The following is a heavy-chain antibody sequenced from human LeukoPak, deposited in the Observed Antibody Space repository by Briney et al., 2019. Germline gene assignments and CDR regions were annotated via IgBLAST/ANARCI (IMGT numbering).Heavy chain of an antibody. Sequence: PSETLSLTCSVPGDSMSRYYWGWIRQPPGKGLEWIGYVSHSGITNYNPSLKSRLTISIDTSKNQFSLKLSSVTAADTAVYYCARVKGSGWYYFDYWGQGMLVSVPS. D-gene: IGHD6-19*01. J-gene: IGHJ4*02. CDR3: ARVKGSGWYYFDY. CDR2: VSHSGIT. CDR1: GDSMSRYY. V-gene: IGHV4-59*01.